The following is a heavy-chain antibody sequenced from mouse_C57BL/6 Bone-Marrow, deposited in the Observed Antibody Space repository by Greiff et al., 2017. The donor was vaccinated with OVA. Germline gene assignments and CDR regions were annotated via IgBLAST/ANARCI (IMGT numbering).Heavy chain of an antibody. CDR2: SRNKANDYTT. D-gene: IGHD2-1*01. CDR3: ARDAYGNYVRYWYFDV. CDR1: GFTFSDFY. Sequence: EVKLMESGGGLVQSGRSLRLSCATSGFTFSDFYMEWVRQAPGKGLEWIAASRNKANDYTTEYSASVKGRFIVSRDTSQSILYLQMNALIAEDTAIYYCARDAYGNYVRYWYFDVWGTGTTVTVSS. J-gene: IGHJ1*03. V-gene: IGHV7-1*01.